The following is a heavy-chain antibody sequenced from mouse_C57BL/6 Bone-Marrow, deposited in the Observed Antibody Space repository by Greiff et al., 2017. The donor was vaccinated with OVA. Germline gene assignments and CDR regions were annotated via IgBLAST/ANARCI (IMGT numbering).Heavy chain of an antibody. CDR1: GFNIKNNY. V-gene: IGHV14-3*01. Sequence: EVQLQQSVAELVRPGASVKLSCTASGFNIKNNYMHWVKQRPEQGLEWIGRIDPANGNTKYAPKFQGQATITADTSSNTAYLQLSILTSEDTAIYYCAPHLVYFDYWGQGTTLTVSS. CDR2: IDPANGNT. J-gene: IGHJ2*01. CDR3: APHLVYFDY.